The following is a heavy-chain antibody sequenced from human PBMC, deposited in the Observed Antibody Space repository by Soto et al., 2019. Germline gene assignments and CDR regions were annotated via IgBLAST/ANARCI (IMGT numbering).Heavy chain of an antibody. CDR1: GGSISSSSYY. J-gene: IGHJ6*03. D-gene: IGHD2-2*01. CDR2: IYYSGST. Sequence: QLQLQESGPGLVKPSETLSLTCTVSGGSISSSSYYWGWIRQPPGKGLEWIGSIYYSGSTYYNPSLKSRVTISVDTSKNQFSLKLSSVTAADTAVYYCARLAVPAAISNYYYMDVWGKGTTVTVSS. CDR3: ARLAVPAAISNYYYMDV. V-gene: IGHV4-39*01.